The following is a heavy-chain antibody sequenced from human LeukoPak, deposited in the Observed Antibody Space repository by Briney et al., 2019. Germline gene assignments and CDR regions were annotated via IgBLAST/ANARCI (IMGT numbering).Heavy chain of an antibody. Sequence: GGSLRLSCAASGFIFSDSAIHWVRQASGKGREWVGRIRGKENSFATAYGASVQGRFTISRDESKNTAYLQMNSLKIEDTALYYCTRHELGEPGDYWGQGTLVTVSS. J-gene: IGHJ4*02. D-gene: IGHD1-26*01. CDR2: IRGKENSFAT. V-gene: IGHV3-73*01. CDR1: GFIFSDSA. CDR3: TRHELGEPGDY.